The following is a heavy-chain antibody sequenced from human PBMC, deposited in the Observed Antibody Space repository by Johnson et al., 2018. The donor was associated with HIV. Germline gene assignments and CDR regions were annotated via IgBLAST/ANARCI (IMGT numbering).Heavy chain of an antibody. J-gene: IGHJ3*02. CDR3: ERRVYYEAFDI. Sequence: VQLVESGGGVVQPGGSLRLSCAASGFTFSSYGMHWVRQTPGKGLEWVSGIRWDSGSVGYADSVKGRFTISRDNATNSLYLQMNSLRPEDTAFYYCERRVYYEAFDIWGQGTMVTVSS. V-gene: IGHV3-9*01. CDR2: IRWDSGSV. D-gene: IGHD3-10*01. CDR1: GFTFSSYG.